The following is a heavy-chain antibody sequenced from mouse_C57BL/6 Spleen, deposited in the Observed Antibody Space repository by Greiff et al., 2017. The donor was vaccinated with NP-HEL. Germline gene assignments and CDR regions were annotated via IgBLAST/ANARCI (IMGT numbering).Heavy chain of an antibody. D-gene: IGHD1-1*01. CDR3: ARTVITTVVVDY. CDR2: INPSNGGT. V-gene: IGHV1-53*01. CDR1: GYTFTSYW. Sequence: VQLQQPGTELVKPGASVKLSRKASGYTFTSYWMHWVKQRPGQGLEWIGNINPSNGGTNYNEKFKSKATLTVDKSSSTAYMQLSSLTSEDSAVYYCARTVITTVVVDYWGQGTTLTVSS. J-gene: IGHJ2*01.